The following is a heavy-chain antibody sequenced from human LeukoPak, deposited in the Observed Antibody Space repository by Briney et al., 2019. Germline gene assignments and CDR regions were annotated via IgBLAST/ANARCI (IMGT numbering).Heavy chain of an antibody. Sequence: SETLSLTCTVSGGSISSYYWSWIRQPPGKGLEWIGYIYYSGSTNYNPSLKSRVTISVDTSKNQFSLKLSSVTAADTAVYYCARDDLRYSDWPIGSYYYYGMDVWGQGATVTVSS. CDR2: IYYSGST. CDR1: GGSISSYY. D-gene: IGHD3-9*01. J-gene: IGHJ6*02. V-gene: IGHV4-59*01. CDR3: ARDDLRYSDWPIGSYYYYGMDV.